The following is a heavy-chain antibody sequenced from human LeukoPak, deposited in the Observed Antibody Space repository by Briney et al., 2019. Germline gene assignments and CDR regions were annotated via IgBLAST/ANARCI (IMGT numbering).Heavy chain of an antibody. CDR2: IKSKTDGGTT. CDR1: GFTFSSYG. CDR3: TTQPYDSSGYYYDRFDY. J-gene: IGHJ4*02. V-gene: IGHV3-15*01. Sequence: GGSLRLSCAASGFTFSSYGMSWVRQAPGKGLEWVGRIKSKTDGGTTDYAAPVKGRFTISRDDSKNTLYLQMNSLKTEDTAVHYCTTQPYDSSGYYYDRFDYWGQGTLVTVSS. D-gene: IGHD3-22*01.